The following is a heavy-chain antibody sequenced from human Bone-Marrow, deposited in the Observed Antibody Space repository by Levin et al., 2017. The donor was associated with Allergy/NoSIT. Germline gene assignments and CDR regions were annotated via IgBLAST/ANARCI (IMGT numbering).Heavy chain of an antibody. Sequence: KISCKASGDIFNTYTINWVRQAPGQGLEWMGTVIPILGIVNYGQKVQGRVTITADESTRTAYMELNSLRSEDTAVFYCSFRRDANDVVESWGQGTQVTVSS. D-gene: IGHD5-24*01. V-gene: IGHV1-69*02. CDR3: SFRRDANDVVES. J-gene: IGHJ4*02. CDR1: GDIFNTYT. CDR2: VIPILGIV.